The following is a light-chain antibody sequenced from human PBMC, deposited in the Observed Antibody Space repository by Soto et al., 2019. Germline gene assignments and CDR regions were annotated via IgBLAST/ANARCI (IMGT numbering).Light chain of an antibody. CDR1: SSDVGTYNL. Sequence: QSALTQPASVSGSPGQSITISCTGASSDVGTYNLVSWYQQHPGKAPKLMIYEVSKRPSGVSNRFSGSKSGNTASLTISGLQAEDEADYYCCSYARGSTWVFGGGTKVTVL. CDR3: CSYARGSTWV. CDR2: EVS. V-gene: IGLV2-23*02. J-gene: IGLJ3*02.